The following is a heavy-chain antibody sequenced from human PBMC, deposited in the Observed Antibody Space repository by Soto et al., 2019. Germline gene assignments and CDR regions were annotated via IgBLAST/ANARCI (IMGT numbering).Heavy chain of an antibody. V-gene: IGHV1-8*01. CDR1: GYTFTSYD. CDR2: MNPNSGYT. D-gene: IGHD2-2*02. J-gene: IGHJ3*02. Sequence: ASVKVSCKASGYTFTSYDINWVRQATGQGLEWMGWMNPNSGYTGYAQKFQGRVTMTRNTSISTAYMELSSLRYEDTAVHYCATYCSSTSCYSAFDIWGQGTMVTVSS. CDR3: ATYCSSTSCYSAFDI.